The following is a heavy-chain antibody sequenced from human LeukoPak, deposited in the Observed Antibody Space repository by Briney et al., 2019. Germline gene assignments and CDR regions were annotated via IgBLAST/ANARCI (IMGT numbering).Heavy chain of an antibody. CDR1: GCTLTELS. Sequence: GASVKVSCKVSGCTLTELSMHWVRQAPGKGLEWMGGFDPEDGETIYAQKFQGRVTMTEDTSTDTAYMELSSLRSEDTAVYYCATDGEMATILADAFDIWGQGTMVTVSS. J-gene: IGHJ3*02. CDR2: FDPEDGET. CDR3: ATDGEMATILADAFDI. D-gene: IGHD5-24*01. V-gene: IGHV1-24*01.